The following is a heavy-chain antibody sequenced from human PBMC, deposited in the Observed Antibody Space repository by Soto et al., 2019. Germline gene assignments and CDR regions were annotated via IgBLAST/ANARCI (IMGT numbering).Heavy chain of an antibody. CDR1: GYSITNHG. CDR2: IWAHGTEQ. CDR3: GKDIRSGSIDY. Sequence: QVRLAQSGGGVVQPGRSLTLSCAASGYSITNHGMHWVRQAPGKGLEWVALIWAHGTEQYYADSVKGRFIVSRDTSTNTVYLQMSSLRAEDTARYYCGKDIRSGSIDYWGQGTLVTVSS. J-gene: IGHJ4*02. V-gene: IGHV3-33*06. D-gene: IGHD1-1*01.